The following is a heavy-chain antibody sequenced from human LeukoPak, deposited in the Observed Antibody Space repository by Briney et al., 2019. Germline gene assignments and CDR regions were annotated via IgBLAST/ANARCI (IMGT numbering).Heavy chain of an antibody. CDR3: AREISRGATRDAFDI. Sequence: SETLSLTCTVSGGSISSYYWSWIRQPAGKGLEWIGRIYTSGSTNYNPSLKSRVTMSVDTSKNQFSLKLSSVTAADTAVYYCAREISRGATRDAFDIWGQGTMVTVSS. V-gene: IGHV4-4*07. CDR1: GGSISSYY. J-gene: IGHJ3*02. D-gene: IGHD5-24*01. CDR2: IYTSGST.